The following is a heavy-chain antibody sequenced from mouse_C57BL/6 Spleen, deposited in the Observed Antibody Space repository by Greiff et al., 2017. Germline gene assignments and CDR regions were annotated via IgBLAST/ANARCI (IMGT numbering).Heavy chain of an antibody. V-gene: IGHV1-50*01. CDR2: IDPSDSYT. Sequence: QVQLQQSGPELVKPGASVKLSCKASGYTFTSYWMQWVKQRPGQGLEWIGEIDPSDSYTNYNQKFKGKATLTVDTSSSTAYMQLSSLTSEDSAVYYCARLTPYYSNYGHFDYWGQGTTLTVSS. CDR1: GYTFTSYW. D-gene: IGHD2-5*01. CDR3: ARLTPYYSNYGHFDY. J-gene: IGHJ2*01.